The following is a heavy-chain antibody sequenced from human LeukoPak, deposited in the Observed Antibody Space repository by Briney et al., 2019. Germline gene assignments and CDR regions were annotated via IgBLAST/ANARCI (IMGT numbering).Heavy chain of an antibody. D-gene: IGHD6-19*01. Sequence: SETLSLTCTVSGGSISSSSYYWGWIRQPPGKGLEWIGGIYYSGSTYYNPSLKSRVTISVDTSKNQLSLKLSSVTAADTAVYYCASERYSSGWLDYWGQGTLVTVSS. CDR3: ASERYSSGWLDY. V-gene: IGHV4-39*01. CDR2: IYYSGST. J-gene: IGHJ4*02. CDR1: GGSISSSSYY.